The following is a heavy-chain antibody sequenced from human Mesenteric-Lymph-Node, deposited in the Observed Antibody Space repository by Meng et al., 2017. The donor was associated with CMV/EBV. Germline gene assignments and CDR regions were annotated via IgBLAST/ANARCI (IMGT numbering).Heavy chain of an antibody. V-gene: IGHV1-69*10. CDR1: GGTFSNYV. J-gene: IGHJ6*02. D-gene: IGHD6-6*01. CDR3: ARIAARTPVGMDV. CDR2: IIPILGIA. Sequence: SVKVSCKASGGTFSNYVINWVRQAPGQGLEWMGGIIPILGIANYAQKFQGRVTITADKSTSTAYMELSSLRSEDTAVYYCARIAARTPVGMDVWGQGTTVTVSS.